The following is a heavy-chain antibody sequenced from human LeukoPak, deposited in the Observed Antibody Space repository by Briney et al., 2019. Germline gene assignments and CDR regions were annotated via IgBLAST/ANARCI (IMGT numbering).Heavy chain of an antibody. CDR1: GGPISSYY. V-gene: IGHV4-39*01. Sequence: SETLSLTCTVSGGPISSYYWGWIRQPPGKGLEWIGRIYYSGSTYYNPSLKSRVTISVDTSKNQFSLKLSSVTAADTAVYYCARRANDAFDIWGQGTMVTVSS. J-gene: IGHJ3*02. CDR3: ARRANDAFDI. CDR2: IYYSGST.